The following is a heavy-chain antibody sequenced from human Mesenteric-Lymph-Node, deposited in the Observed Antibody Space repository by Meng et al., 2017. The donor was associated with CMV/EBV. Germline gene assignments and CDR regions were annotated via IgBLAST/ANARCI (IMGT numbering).Heavy chain of an antibody. CDR2: ISSSSSYI. V-gene: IGHV3-21*01. CDR1: GFTFSTYG. Sequence: GGSLRLSCAASGFTFSTYGLNWVRQAPGKGLEWVSSISSSSSYIYYADSVKGRFTISRDNAKNSLYLQMNSLRAEDTAVYYCARGDCSSTSCYFNGYYYYGMDVWGQGTTVTVSS. CDR3: ARGDCSSTSCYFNGYYYYGMDV. D-gene: IGHD2-2*01. J-gene: IGHJ6*02.